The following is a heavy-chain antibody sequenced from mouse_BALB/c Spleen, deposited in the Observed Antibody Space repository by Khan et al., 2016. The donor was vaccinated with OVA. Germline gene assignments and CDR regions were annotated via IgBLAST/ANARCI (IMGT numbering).Heavy chain of an antibody. J-gene: IGHJ3*01. Sequence: VQLKESGGDLVKPGGSLKLSCAASGFTFSSYSMSWVRQIPDKRLEWVATMSSGGDYTYYPDSVKGRFTISRDNAKNTLYLQMSSLKSEDTAMYYCASHLTGSFAYGGQGTLVTVSA. CDR2: MSSGGDYT. CDR3: ASHLTGSFAY. V-gene: IGHV5-6*01. CDR1: GFTFSSYS. D-gene: IGHD4-1*01.